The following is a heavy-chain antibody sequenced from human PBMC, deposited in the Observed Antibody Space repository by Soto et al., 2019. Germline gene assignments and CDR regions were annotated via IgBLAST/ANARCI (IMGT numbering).Heavy chain of an antibody. CDR3: ASPTRYTSGWFYFEY. D-gene: IGHD6-19*01. V-gene: IGHV4-59*08. CDR1: GGSLSSDY. Sequence: SETLSLTCTVSGGSLSSDYWSWIRQSPGKGLEWIGYFYYSGTSSYNPSLKSRVTISVDTSKNQFSLKLSSVTAADTAVYYCASPTRYTSGWFYFEYWGKGTQVT. CDR2: FYYSGTS. J-gene: IGHJ4*02.